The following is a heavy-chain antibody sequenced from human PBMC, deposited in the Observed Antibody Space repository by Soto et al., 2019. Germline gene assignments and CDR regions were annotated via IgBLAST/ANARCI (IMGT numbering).Heavy chain of an antibody. V-gene: IGHV4-59*01. D-gene: IGHD2-15*01. Sequence: NPSETLSLTCTVSGGSISIYYWSWIRQPPGKGLEWIGNIYNGGGTNYNPSLKSRVTVSVDTSRHQFSLKLSSVTAADTAMYYCASLYCSGDSCYWDYWGQGTLVTVSS. CDR2: IYNGGGT. J-gene: IGHJ4*02. CDR3: ASLYCSGDSCYWDY. CDR1: GGSISIYY.